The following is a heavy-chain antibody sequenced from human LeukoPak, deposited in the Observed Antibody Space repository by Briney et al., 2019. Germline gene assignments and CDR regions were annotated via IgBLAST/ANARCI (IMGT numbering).Heavy chain of an antibody. V-gene: IGHV4-34*01. Sequence: SETLSLTCAVYGGSFSGYYWSWIRQPPGKGLEWIGEINHSGSTNYNPSLKSRVTISVDTSKNQFSLKLSSVTAADTAVYYCARRNYGYYYYWGQGTLVTVSS. J-gene: IGHJ4*02. CDR3: ARRNYGYYYY. CDR2: INHSGST. D-gene: IGHD3-10*01. CDR1: GGSFSGYY.